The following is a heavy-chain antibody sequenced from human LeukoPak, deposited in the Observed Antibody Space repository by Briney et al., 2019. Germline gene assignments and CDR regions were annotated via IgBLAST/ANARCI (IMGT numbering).Heavy chain of an antibody. CDR3: ARDLGDSGTTPLDY. D-gene: IGHD1-7*01. Sequence: GGSLRLSCAASGFTFSSYAMHWVRQAPGKGLEWVAVISYDGSNKYYADSVKGRFTISRDNSRNTLYLQMSSLRAEDTAVYYCARDLGDSGTTPLDYWGQGTLVTVSS. CDR1: GFTFSSYA. J-gene: IGHJ4*02. CDR2: ISYDGSNK. V-gene: IGHV3-30-3*01.